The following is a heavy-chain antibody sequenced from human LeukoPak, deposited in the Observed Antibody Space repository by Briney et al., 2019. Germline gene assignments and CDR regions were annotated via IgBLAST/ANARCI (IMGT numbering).Heavy chain of an antibody. Sequence: ASVKVSCKASGGTFGSYAISWVRQAPGQGLEWMGRINPNSGGTKYAQKFQGRVTMTRDTSITTAYMELSRLRSDDTAVYYCARDVGSNNCENWGQGTLVTVSS. CDR3: ARDVGSNNCEN. D-gene: IGHD2-2*01. J-gene: IGHJ4*02. V-gene: IGHV1-2*06. CDR2: INPNSGGT. CDR1: GGTFGSYA.